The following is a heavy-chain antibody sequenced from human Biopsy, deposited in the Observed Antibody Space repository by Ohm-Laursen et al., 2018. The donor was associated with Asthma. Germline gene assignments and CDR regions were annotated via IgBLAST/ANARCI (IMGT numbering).Heavy chain of an antibody. V-gene: IGHV3-30*03. J-gene: IGHJ3*02. CDR1: GLTFRNYG. D-gene: IGHD1-1*01. Sequence: SLRLSRTASGLTFRNYGMHWVRQAPGKGLEGVALISFDGSTKYFADSVKGRFTISRDNSKNTLYLQMNSLRAEDTAVYYCVRDGTDDALDIWGQGTVVSVSS. CDR3: VRDGTDDALDI. CDR2: ISFDGSTK.